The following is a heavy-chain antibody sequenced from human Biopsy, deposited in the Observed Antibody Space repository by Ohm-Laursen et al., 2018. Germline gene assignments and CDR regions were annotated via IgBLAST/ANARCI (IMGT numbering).Heavy chain of an antibody. V-gene: IGHV4-59*01. CDR3: SRDRGYYSDRTVPGYFDL. D-gene: IGHD3-22*01. CDR2: AYSTGST. Sequence: TLSLTCTVSGDSISSYYWSWIRQPPGQGLQWIGYAYSTGSTDYNPSLQSRVTISVDTSKNHFSLRLLSVTPADTAIYYCSRDRGYYSDRTVPGYFDLWGRGTPVTVPS. J-gene: IGHJ2*01. CDR1: GDSISSYY.